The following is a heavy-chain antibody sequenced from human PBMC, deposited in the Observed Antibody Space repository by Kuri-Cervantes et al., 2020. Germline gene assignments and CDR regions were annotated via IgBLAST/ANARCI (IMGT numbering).Heavy chain of an antibody. D-gene: IGHD1-26*01. CDR2: INWNGGST. CDR1: GFPFDDYG. CDR3: ARDERAGRYYGVYDY. V-gene: IGHV3-20*04. Sequence: GGSLRLSCAASGFPFDDYGMNWVRQAPGKGLEWVSGINWNGGSTGYADSVKGRFTISRDNAKNSLYLQMNNLRAEDTAVYYCARDERAGRYYGVYDYWGQGTLVTVSS. J-gene: IGHJ4*02.